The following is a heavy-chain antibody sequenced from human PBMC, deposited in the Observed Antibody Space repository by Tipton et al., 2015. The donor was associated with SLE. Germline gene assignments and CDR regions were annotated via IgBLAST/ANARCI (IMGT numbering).Heavy chain of an antibody. D-gene: IGHD6-13*01. CDR2: IYHSGST. CDR1: GYSISSGYY. V-gene: IGHV4-38-2*01. J-gene: IGHJ4*02. Sequence: TLSLTCAVSGYSISSGYYWGWIRQPPGKGLEWIGSIYHSGSTNYNPSLKSRVTISVDTSKNQFSLKLSSVTAADTAVYYCARGWGEQQLVKRFDSWGQGTLVTVSS. CDR3: ARGWGEQQLVKRFDS.